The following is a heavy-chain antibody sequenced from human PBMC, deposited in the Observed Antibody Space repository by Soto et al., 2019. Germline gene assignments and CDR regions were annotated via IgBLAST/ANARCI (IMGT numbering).Heavy chain of an antibody. J-gene: IGHJ5*02. CDR1: GFTFSSYS. CDR2: ISSSSSYI. V-gene: IGHV3-21*01. D-gene: IGHD3-10*01. CDR3: ARAFIPGSNNWFDP. Sequence: PGGSLRLSCAASGFTFSSYSMNWVRQAPGKGLEWVSSISSSSSYIYYADSVKGRFTISRDNAKNSLYLQMNSLRAEDTAVYYCARAFIPGSNNWFDPWGQGTLVTVSS.